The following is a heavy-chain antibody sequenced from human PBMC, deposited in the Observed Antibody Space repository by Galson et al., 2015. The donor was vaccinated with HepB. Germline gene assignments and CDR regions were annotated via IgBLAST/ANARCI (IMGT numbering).Heavy chain of an antibody. CDR1: GYSFISYW. Sequence: QSGAEVKKPGESLRISCKGSGYSFISYWITWVRQMPGKGLEWMGRIDPSDSYTNYSPSFQGHVTISADKSISTAYLQWSSLKASDTAMYYCASGVSYYYGMDVWGQGTTVTVSS. CDR3: ASGVSYYYGMDV. CDR2: IDPSDSYT. V-gene: IGHV5-10-1*01. J-gene: IGHJ6*02. D-gene: IGHD3-16*02.